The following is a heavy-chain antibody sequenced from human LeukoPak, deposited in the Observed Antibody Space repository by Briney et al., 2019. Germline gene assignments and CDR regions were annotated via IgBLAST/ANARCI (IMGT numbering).Heavy chain of an antibody. CDR2: ISAYNGNT. D-gene: IGHD2-15*01. CDR3: AREDYTSSWHMGAAY. J-gene: IGHJ4*02. V-gene: IGHV1-18*01. Sequence: ASVKVSCKASGYTFTSYGISWVRQAPGQGLEWMGWISAYNGNTNYAQKLQGRVTMTTDTSTSTAYMELSSLTSEDTAVYYCAREDYTSSWHMGAAYWGQGTLVTVSS. CDR1: GYTFTSYG.